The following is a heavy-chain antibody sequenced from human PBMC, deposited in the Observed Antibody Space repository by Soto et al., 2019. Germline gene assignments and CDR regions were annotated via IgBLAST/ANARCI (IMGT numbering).Heavy chain of an antibody. V-gene: IGHV1-69*06. J-gene: IGHJ4*02. Sequence: QVQLVQSGAEVKKPGSSVKVSCKASGGTFSSYAISWVRQAPGQGLEWMGGIIPIFGTANYAQKFQGRVTIVADKATSPAYMELSSLRSEDTAVYYCARDRCGGGCSTFDYWGQGTLVTVSS. D-gene: IGHD2-21*02. CDR1: GGTFSSYA. CDR3: ARDRCGGGCSTFDY. CDR2: IIPIFGTA.